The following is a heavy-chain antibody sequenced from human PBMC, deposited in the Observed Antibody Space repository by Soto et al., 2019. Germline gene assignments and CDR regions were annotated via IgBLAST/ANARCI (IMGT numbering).Heavy chain of an antibody. Sequence: SVKVSCKASGFTFTSSAVLWVRQARGQRLEWIGWIVVGSGNTNYAQKFQERVTITRDMSTSTAYMELSSLRSEDTAVYYCAADYPPPYYDFWSGNGMDVWGQGTTVTVSS. J-gene: IGHJ6*02. CDR3: AADYPPPYYDFWSGNGMDV. CDR1: GFTFTSSA. CDR2: IVVGSGNT. D-gene: IGHD3-3*01. V-gene: IGHV1-58*01.